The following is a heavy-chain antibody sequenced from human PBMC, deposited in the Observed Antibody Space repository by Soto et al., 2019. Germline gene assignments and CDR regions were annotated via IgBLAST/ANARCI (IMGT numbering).Heavy chain of an antibody. CDR3: AKDYREIEVAADFDY. CDR2: ITNSGGIT. D-gene: IGHD6-19*01. Sequence: GGSLRLSCAASGFSFSSYAMSWVRQAPGKGLEWVSVITNSGGITYYADSVKGRFSISRDNSKNMLYLQMNTLRAEDTAVYYCAKDYREIEVAADFDYWGQGTLVTVSS. J-gene: IGHJ4*02. CDR1: GFSFSSYA. V-gene: IGHV3-23*01.